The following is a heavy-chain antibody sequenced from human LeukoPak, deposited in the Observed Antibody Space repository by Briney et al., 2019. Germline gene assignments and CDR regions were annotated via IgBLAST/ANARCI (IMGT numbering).Heavy chain of an antibody. V-gene: IGHV4-39*07. Sequence: SETLSLTCAVSGGSLSTSSYYWAWIRQPPGKGLQWIGRISYSGNTYYNPSLKSRVTISVDTSKNQFSLKLSSVTAADTAVYYCARVASGYSYGPPDYWGQGTLVTVSS. CDR3: ARVASGYSYGPPDY. J-gene: IGHJ4*02. CDR2: ISYSGNT. CDR1: GGSLSTSSYY. D-gene: IGHD5-18*01.